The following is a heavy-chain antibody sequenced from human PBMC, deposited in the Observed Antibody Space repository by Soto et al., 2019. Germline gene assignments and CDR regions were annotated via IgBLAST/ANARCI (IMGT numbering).Heavy chain of an antibody. CDR1: GFSLSTSGVG. CDR3: ARTSVNWGSRGLVDY. Sequence: QITLKESGPTLVKPTQTLTLTCTFSGFSLSTSGVGVGWIRQPPGKALEWLAFLYWDDDKRYSPSLKSRLTITKVTSKNQVLLTMTHMDPVDTATYYCARTSVNWGSRGLVDYWGQGTLVTVAS. CDR2: LYWDDDK. J-gene: IGHJ4*02. D-gene: IGHD7-27*01. V-gene: IGHV2-5*02.